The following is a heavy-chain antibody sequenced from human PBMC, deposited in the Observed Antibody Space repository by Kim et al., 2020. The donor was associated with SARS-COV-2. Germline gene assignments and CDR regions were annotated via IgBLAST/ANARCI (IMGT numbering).Heavy chain of an antibody. Sequence: SETLSLTCTVSGGSISSGGYYWSWIRQHPGKDLEWIGYIYYSGSTYYNPSLKSRVTISVDTSKNQFSLKLSSVTAADTAVYYCARNIGITMIVVVTGWFDPWGQGTLVTVSS. V-gene: IGHV4-31*03. CDR1: GGSISSGGYY. J-gene: IGHJ5*02. D-gene: IGHD3-22*01. CDR2: IYYSGST. CDR3: ARNIGITMIVVVTGWFDP.